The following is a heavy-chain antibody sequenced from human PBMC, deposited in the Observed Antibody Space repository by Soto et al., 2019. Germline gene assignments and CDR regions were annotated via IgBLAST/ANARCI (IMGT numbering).Heavy chain of an antibody. D-gene: IGHD3-10*01. CDR2: IGTAGDT. V-gene: IGHV3-13*01. J-gene: IGHJ6*02. Sequence: EVQLVESGGGLVQPGGSLRLSCGASGFTFSSYDMHWVRQATGKGLEWVSAIGTAGDTYYPGSVKGRFTISRENAKNSLYLQMNTPRAGDTAVYYRAREDRGGMDVWGQGTTVTVSS. CDR3: AREDRGGMDV. CDR1: GFTFSSYD.